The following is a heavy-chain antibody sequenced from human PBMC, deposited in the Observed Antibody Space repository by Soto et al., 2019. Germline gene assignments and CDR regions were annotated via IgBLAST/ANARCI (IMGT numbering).Heavy chain of an antibody. J-gene: IGHJ6*02. CDR3: ARDGLAWGYSSSDSGMDV. Sequence: SETLSLTCTVSGGSVSSGSYYWSWIRQPPGKGLEWIGYIYYSGSTNYNPSLKSRVTISGDTSKNQISLKLSSVTAADTAVYYCARDGLAWGYSSSDSGMDVWGQGTTVTVSS. CDR2: IYYSGST. V-gene: IGHV4-61*01. D-gene: IGHD6-6*01. CDR1: GGSVSSGSYY.